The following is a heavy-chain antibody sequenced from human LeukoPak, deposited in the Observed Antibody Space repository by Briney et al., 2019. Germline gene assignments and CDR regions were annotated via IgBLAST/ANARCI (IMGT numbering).Heavy chain of an antibody. J-gene: IGHJ4*02. V-gene: IGHV4-39*01. CDR2: TYNSWRN. CDR3: ARFSGYIYGYDY. Sequence: SETLSLTCTVSGGSISSSSSYWGWIRQPPGKGLEWIGTTYNSWRNYYNPSLKSRVTISGDPSKNQFSLKVTSVTAADTAVYYCARFSGYIYGYDYWGQGTLVTVSS. CDR1: GGSISSSSSY. D-gene: IGHD5-18*01.